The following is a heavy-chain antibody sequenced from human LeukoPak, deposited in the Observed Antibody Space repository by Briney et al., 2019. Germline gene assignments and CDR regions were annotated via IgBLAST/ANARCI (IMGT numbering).Heavy chain of an antibody. CDR2: IYYSGST. J-gene: IGHJ4*02. Sequence: ASETLSLTCTVSGGSISSSSYYWGWIRQPPGKGLEWIGSIYYSGSTYYNPSLKSRVTISVDTSKNQFSLKLSSVTAADTAVYYCARLSSVSILTGRYYFDYWGQGTLVTVSS. D-gene: IGHD3-9*01. CDR1: GGSISSSSYY. V-gene: IGHV4-39*01. CDR3: ARLSSVSILTGRYYFDY.